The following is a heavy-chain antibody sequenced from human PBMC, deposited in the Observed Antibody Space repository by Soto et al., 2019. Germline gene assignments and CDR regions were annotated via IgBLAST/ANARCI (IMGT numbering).Heavy chain of an antibody. D-gene: IGHD3-3*01. CDR1: GYTFTSYG. J-gene: IGHJ6*03. CDR3: ARCYYAFGRSYKHYYYYYMDV. CDR2: ISAYNGNT. V-gene: IGHV1-18*01. Sequence: ASVKVSCKASGYTFTSYGISWVRQAPGQGLEWMGWISAYNGNTNYAQKLQGRVTMTTDTSTSTAYMELRSLRSDDTAVYYCARCYYAFGRSYKHYYYYYMDVWGKGTTVTVSS.